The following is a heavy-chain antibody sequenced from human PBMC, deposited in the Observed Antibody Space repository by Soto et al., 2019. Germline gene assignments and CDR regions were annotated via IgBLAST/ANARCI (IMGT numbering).Heavy chain of an antibody. Sequence: PGGSLRLSCAASGFTFSTYIMHWVRQAPGKGLEWIGEIYHSGSTNYNPSLKSRVTISVDKSKNQFSLKLSSVTAADTAVYYCASVRGGYYYAMDVWGQGTTVTVSS. V-gene: IGHV4-4*02. CDR2: IYHSGST. J-gene: IGHJ6*02. CDR1: GFTFSTYI. D-gene: IGHD3-10*02. CDR3: ASVRGGYYYAMDV.